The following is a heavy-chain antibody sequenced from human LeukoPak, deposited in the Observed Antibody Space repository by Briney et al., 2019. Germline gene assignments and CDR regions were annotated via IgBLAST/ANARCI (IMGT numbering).Heavy chain of an antibody. CDR3: SRDVRDRVGTPDY. CDR1: GFTFSSYW. J-gene: IGHJ4*02. Sequence: AGGSLRLSCAASGFTFSSYWMNWVRQAPGKGLEWVANIKQDGSEKYFVDSVKGRFTISRDNARNSLYLLMNSLRSEDTAVYYCSRDVRDRVGTPDYCGQGTLVTVSS. D-gene: IGHD4-23*01. V-gene: IGHV3-7*05. CDR2: IKQDGSEK.